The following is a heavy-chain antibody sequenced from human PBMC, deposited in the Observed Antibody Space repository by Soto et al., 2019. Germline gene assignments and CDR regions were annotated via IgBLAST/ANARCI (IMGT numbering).Heavy chain of an antibody. V-gene: IGHV3-30-3*02. D-gene: IGHD2-2*01. Sequence: QVQLVESGGGVVQPGTSLRLSCAASGFTFSSYAMHWVRQAPGKGLEWVAIVSYDGGNKYYADSVKGRFTISRDNSKNTLFLQMNSLRPEDTAVYYCAKQRGYCISASCFDYYFYAMDVWGQGTTVAVSS. J-gene: IGHJ6*02. CDR3: AKQRGYCISASCFDYYFYAMDV. CDR1: GFTFSSYA. CDR2: VSYDGGNK.